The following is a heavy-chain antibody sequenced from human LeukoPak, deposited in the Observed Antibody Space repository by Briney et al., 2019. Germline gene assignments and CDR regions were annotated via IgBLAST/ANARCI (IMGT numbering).Heavy chain of an antibody. V-gene: IGHV1-58*02. D-gene: IGHD4-17*01. CDR3: AAYQRRNGDYAIDY. J-gene: IGHJ4*02. CDR2: IVVGSGNT. Sequence: SVKVSCKASGFTFTSSAMRWVRQARGQRLEWIGWIVVGSGNTNYSQKFQERVTITMDTSTSTAYMELSSLRSEDTAVYYCAAYQRRNGDYAIDYWVQGTLVTVSS. CDR1: GFTFTSSA.